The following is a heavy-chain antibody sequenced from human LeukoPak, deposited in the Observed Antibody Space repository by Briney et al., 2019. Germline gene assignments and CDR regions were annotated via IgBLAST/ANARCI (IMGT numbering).Heavy chain of an antibody. J-gene: IGHJ4*02. V-gene: IGHV1-69*02. Sequence: SVKVSCKASGGTFSSYTITWVRQAPGQGLEWMGRIIPILGIANYAQKFQGRVTIAADKSTSAVYMELSSLRSEDTAVYYCATQVGATWESSDYWGQGTLVTVSS. D-gene: IGHD1-26*01. CDR3: ATQVGATWESSDY. CDR1: GGTFSSYT. CDR2: IIPILGIA.